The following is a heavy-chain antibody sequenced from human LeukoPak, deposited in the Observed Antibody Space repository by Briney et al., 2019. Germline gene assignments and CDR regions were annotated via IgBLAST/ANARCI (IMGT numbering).Heavy chain of an antibody. CDR3: AKDPLGALYYYDQDY. J-gene: IGHJ4*02. D-gene: IGHD3-22*01. CDR1: GFTFSSYA. V-gene: IGHV3-23*01. Sequence: GGSLRLSCAASGFTFSSYAMSWVRQAPGKGLEWVSAISGSGGSTYYADSVKGRFTISRDNSKNTLYLQMNSLRAEDTAVYYCAKDPLGALYYYDQDYWGQGTLVTVSS. CDR2: ISGSGGST.